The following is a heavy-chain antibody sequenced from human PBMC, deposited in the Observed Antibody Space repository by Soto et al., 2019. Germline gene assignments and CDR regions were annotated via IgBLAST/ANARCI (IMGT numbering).Heavy chain of an antibody. J-gene: IGHJ4*02. CDR1: GFTFSSSW. D-gene: IGHD4-17*01. V-gene: IGHV3-7*01. Sequence: EVQLVESGGGLVQPGGSLRLSCAASGFTFSSSWMSWVRQAPGKGLEWVANIKQDGSEKSHVDSVKGRFTISRDNAKNSLYLQMNSLRGEDTAVYYCATAHLATTLYWGQGTLVTVSS. CDR3: ATAHLATTLY. CDR2: IKQDGSEK.